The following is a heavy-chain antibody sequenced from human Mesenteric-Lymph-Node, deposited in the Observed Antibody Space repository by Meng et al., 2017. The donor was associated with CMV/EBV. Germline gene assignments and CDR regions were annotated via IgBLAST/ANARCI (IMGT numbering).Heavy chain of an antibody. Sequence: GGSLRLSCAASGFTLDDYAMSWVRQVPGKGLEWVSSINWNAGATYYADSVKGRFTISRDDAKNSLYLQMNRLRIDDTALYYCARSPISGSPNWLFDPWGQGTLVTVSS. CDR3: ARSPISGSPNWLFDP. CDR2: INWNAGAT. CDR1: GFTLDDYA. D-gene: IGHD3-9*01. J-gene: IGHJ5*02. V-gene: IGHV3-20*04.